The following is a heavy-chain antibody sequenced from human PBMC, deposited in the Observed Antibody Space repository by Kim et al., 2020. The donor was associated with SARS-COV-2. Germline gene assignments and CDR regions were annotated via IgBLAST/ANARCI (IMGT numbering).Heavy chain of an antibody. V-gene: IGHV1-8*01. D-gene: IGHD5-12*01. CDR3: ARISDVEMATTFDY. Sequence: AQKFQGRVTMTRNTSISTAYMELSSLRSEDTAVYYCARISDVEMATTFDYWGQGTLVTVSS. J-gene: IGHJ4*02.